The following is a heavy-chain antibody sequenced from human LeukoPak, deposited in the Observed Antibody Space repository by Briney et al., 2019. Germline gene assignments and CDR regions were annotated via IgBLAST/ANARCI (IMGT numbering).Heavy chain of an antibody. V-gene: IGHV3-21*01. J-gene: IGHJ3*02. CDR2: ISSTSSHI. CDR3: ARLGSGATVDDTFDI. CDR1: GFTFSRYS. D-gene: IGHD4-17*01. Sequence: GGSLRLSCAASGFTFSRYSMNWVRQAPGKGLEWVSSISSTSSHIYYADSMKGRFTISRENAKNSLYLQMNSLGVDDTAVYYCARLGSGATVDDTFDIWGQGTTVTVSS.